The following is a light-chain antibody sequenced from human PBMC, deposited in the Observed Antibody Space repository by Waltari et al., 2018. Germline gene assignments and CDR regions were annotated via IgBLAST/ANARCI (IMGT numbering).Light chain of an antibody. Sequence: ETTLTQSPAFMSATPRDKVNISCRASQDIDDEMNWYQQKPGEGAIFIIQEATTLVPGIPPRFSGSGYGTDFTLTINNRQSEDVASYFCLEHDNFPTHTFGQGTKLESK. V-gene: IGKV5-2*01. CDR2: EAT. CDR1: QDIDDE. J-gene: IGKJ2*01. CDR3: LEHDNFPTHT.